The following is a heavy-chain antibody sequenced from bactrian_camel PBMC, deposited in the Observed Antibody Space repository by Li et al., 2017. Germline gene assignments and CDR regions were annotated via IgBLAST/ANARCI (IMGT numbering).Heavy chain of an antibody. CDR3: AADRWIGADLNPDEYNY. J-gene: IGHJ4*01. CDR1: GSSTRW. Sequence: QLVESGGGAVQAGGSLKLSCKVTGSSTRWMGWFREAPGKERERVAIIDNSFGTSYADSVKGRFTISKDGAKNIIALQMNSLKPEDTALYYCAADRWIGADLNPDEYNYWGQGTQVTVS. CDR2: IDNSFGT. D-gene: IGHD1*01. V-gene: IGHV3S53*01.